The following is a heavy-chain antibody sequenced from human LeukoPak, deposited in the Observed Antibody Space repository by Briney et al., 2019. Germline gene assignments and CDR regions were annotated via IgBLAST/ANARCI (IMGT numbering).Heavy chain of an antibody. CDR3: ARVSRAGTTLS. D-gene: IGHD1-7*01. Sequence: GGSLRLSCAASGFTFSNYPMNWVRQSLERGLEWVSAISGTGGSTSYADSLKGRFTISRDNSKNTLYLQMNSLRAEDTAVYYCARVSRAGTTLSWGQGTLVTVSS. CDR1: GFTFSNYP. CDR2: ISGTGGST. V-gene: IGHV3-23*01. J-gene: IGHJ4*02.